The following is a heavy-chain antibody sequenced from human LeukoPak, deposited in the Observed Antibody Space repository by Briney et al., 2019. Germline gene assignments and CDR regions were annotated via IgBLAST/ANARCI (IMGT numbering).Heavy chain of an antibody. CDR3: ARDLQSGYPY. J-gene: IGHJ4*02. Sequence: PGGSLRLSCAASGFSFSSYAMHWVRQAPGKGLEYVSAISSNGGSTYYVNSVKGRFTISRDNSRNTLYLQMGSLRAEDMAVYYCARDLQSGYPYWGQGTLVTVSS. D-gene: IGHD3-22*01. V-gene: IGHV3-64*01. CDR2: ISSNGGST. CDR1: GFSFSSYA.